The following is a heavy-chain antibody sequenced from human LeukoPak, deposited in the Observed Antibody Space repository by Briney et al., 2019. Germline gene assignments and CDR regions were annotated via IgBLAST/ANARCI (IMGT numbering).Heavy chain of an antibody. D-gene: IGHD3-22*01. CDR1: GRSMSSSNW. J-gene: IGHJ3*02. Sequence: SDTLSLTCAVSGRSMSSSNWWSWVRRPPGKGLEWIGEIYHSGNTNYNPSLESRVNISVDKSKHQFSLKMSSVTAADTAVYYCTKKDYSSGHFDIWGQGTMVTVSS. CDR3: TKKDYSSGHFDI. V-gene: IGHV4-4*02. CDR2: IYHSGNT.